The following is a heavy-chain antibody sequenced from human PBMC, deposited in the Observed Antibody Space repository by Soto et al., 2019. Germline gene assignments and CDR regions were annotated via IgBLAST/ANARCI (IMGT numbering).Heavy chain of an antibody. J-gene: IGHJ6*02. D-gene: IGHD6-13*01. Sequence: QVQLVESGGGVVQPGRSLRLSCAASGFTFSSYGMHWVRQAPGKGLEWVAVIWYDGSNKYYADSVKGRFTISRDNSKNTXFLQMNSLRAEDTAVYYCARDLRAAARTYYYYGMDVWGQGTTVTVSS. CDR2: IWYDGSNK. CDR3: ARDLRAAARTYYYYGMDV. V-gene: IGHV3-33*01. CDR1: GFTFSSYG.